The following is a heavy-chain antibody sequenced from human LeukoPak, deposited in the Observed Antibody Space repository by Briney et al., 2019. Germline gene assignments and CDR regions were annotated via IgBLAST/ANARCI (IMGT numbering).Heavy chain of an antibody. D-gene: IGHD3-3*01. CDR2: ISAYNGNT. J-gene: IGHJ6*03. V-gene: IGHV1-18*01. CDR1: GYTFTSYG. CDR3: ARDSTYYDFWSGDAGGYYYYYMDV. Sequence: ASVKVSCKASGYTFTSYGISWVRQAPGQGLEWMGWISAYNGNTNYAQKLQGRVTMTTDTSTSTAYMELRSLRSDDTAVYYCARDSTYYDFWSGDAGGYYYYYMDVWGKGTTVTVSS.